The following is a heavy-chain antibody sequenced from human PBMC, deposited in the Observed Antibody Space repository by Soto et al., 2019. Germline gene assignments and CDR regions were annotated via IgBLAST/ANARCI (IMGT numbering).Heavy chain of an antibody. D-gene: IGHD5-18*01. J-gene: IGHJ6*02. Sequence: SETLSLTCAVYGGSFSGYYWSWIRQPPGKGLEWIGEINHSGSTNYNPSLKSRVTISVDTSKNQFSLKLSSVTATDTAVYYCACIFSGGYGYGFYYYGMDVWGQGTTVT. V-gene: IGHV4-34*01. CDR1: GGSFSGYY. CDR3: ACIFSGGYGYGFYYYGMDV. CDR2: INHSGST.